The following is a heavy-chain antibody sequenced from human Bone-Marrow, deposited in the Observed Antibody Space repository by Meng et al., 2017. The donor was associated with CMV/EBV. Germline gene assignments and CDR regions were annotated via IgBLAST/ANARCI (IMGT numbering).Heavy chain of an antibody. Sequence: SETLSLTCTVSGGSISSYYWSWIRQPPGKGLEWIGDSSYSGSTNYNPSLKSRVTISVDTSKNQFSLKLSSVTAADTAVYYCARVSGWGFDPWGQGTLVTVSS. D-gene: IGHD1-26*01. CDR2: SSYSGST. J-gene: IGHJ5*02. CDR1: GGSISSYY. V-gene: IGHV4-59*01. CDR3: ARVSGWGFDP.